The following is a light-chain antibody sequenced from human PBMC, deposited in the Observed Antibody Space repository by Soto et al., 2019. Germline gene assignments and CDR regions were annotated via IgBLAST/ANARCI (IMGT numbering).Light chain of an antibody. CDR3: SSYAGSNRGV. CDR2: EVS. J-gene: IGLJ3*02. V-gene: IGLV2-8*01. CDR1: SSEVGGYNY. Sequence: QSALTQPPSASGSPGQSVTISCTGTSSEVGGYNYVSWYQQHPGKAPKLMIYEVSKRPSGVPDRFSGSKSGNTASLTVSGLQAADEADYYCSSYAGSNRGVFGGGTKLTVL.